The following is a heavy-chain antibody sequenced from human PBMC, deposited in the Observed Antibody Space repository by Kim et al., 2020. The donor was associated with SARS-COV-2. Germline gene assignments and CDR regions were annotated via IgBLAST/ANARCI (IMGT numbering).Heavy chain of an antibody. CDR3: ARGREGPEYYFDY. J-gene: IGHJ4*02. Sequence: NPSLTKRVTISEDTSKNQFALKLSSVTAGDPAVYYCARGREGPEYYFDYWGQGTLVTVSS. V-gene: IGHV4-31*02.